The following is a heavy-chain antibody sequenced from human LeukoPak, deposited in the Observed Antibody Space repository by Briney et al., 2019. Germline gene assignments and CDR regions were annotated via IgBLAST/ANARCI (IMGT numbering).Heavy chain of an antibody. Sequence: GGSLRLSCAASGFTFSSYGMHWVRQAPGKGLEWVAFIRYDGSNKYYADSVKGRFTISRDNSKNTLYLQMNSLRAEDTAVYYCAKEEGSSWYTTFDIWGQGTMVTVSS. CDR3: AKEEGSSWYTTFDI. CDR2: IRYDGSNK. J-gene: IGHJ3*02. CDR1: GFTFSSYG. D-gene: IGHD6-13*01. V-gene: IGHV3-30*02.